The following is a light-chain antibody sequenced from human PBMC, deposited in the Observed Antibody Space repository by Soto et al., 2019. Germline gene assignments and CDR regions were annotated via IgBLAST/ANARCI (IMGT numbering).Light chain of an antibody. J-gene: IGLJ1*01. V-gene: IGLV2-14*01. CDR2: EVS. CDR1: SNDVGGYNY. Sequence: QSALTQPASVSGSPGQSITISCTGTSNDVGGYNYVSWYQQHPGKAPKLMIYEVSNWPSGVSNRFSGSKSGNTASLTISGLQAEDEADYYCSSYTTSSTLHYVFGTGTKLTVL. CDR3: SSYTTSSTLHYV.